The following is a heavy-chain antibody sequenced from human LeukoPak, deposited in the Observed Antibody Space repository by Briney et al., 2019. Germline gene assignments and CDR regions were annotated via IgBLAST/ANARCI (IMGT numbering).Heavy chain of an antibody. Sequence: ASVKVSCKASGYTFTSYGISWVRQAPGQGLEWMGWISAYNGNTNYAQKLQGRVTMTTDTSTSTAYMELRSLRSEDTAVYYCARDLRYFDWLFASLDYWGQGTLVTVSS. V-gene: IGHV1-18*01. D-gene: IGHD3-9*01. CDR2: ISAYNGNT. CDR3: ARDLRYFDWLFASLDY. J-gene: IGHJ4*02. CDR1: GYTFTSYG.